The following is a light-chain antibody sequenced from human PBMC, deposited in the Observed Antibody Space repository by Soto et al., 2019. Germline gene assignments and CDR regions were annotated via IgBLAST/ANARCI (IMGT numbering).Light chain of an antibody. V-gene: IGKV3-20*01. Sequence: ESVFTQSPGPLSLSPGERATLSCSASQSVSSNYLAWYQQKPGQAPRLLIYGASTRATGIPDRFSGSGSGTDFTLTISSLQPDDFATYYCQQYSTYPWTFGQGTKVDIK. J-gene: IGKJ1*01. CDR1: QSVSSNY. CDR2: GAS. CDR3: QQYSTYPWT.